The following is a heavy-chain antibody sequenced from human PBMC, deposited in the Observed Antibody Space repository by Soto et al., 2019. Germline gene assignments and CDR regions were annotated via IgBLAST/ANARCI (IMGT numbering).Heavy chain of an antibody. Sequence: PGGSLRLSCAASGFTFSSYGMHWVRQAPGKGLEWVAVISYDGSNKYYADSVKGRFTISRDNSKNTLYLQMNSLRAEDTAVYYCAKDAGEDAFDIWGQGTMVTVS. CDR1: GFTFSSYG. CDR3: AKDAGEDAFDI. J-gene: IGHJ3*02. V-gene: IGHV3-30*18. CDR2: ISYDGSNK.